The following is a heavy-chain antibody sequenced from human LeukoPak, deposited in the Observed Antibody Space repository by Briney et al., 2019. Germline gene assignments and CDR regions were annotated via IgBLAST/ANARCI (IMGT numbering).Heavy chain of an antibody. D-gene: IGHD1-26*01. CDR3: ARDPRIVGATRGAFDI. J-gene: IGHJ3*02. CDR1: GFTVSSNY. V-gene: IGHV3-66*01. Sequence: GGSLRLSCAASGFTVSSNYMSWVRQAPGKGLEWVSVIYSGGSTYYADSVKGRFTISRDNSKNTLYLQMNSLRAEDTAVYYCARDPRIVGATRGAFDIWGQGTMVTVSS. CDR2: IYSGGST.